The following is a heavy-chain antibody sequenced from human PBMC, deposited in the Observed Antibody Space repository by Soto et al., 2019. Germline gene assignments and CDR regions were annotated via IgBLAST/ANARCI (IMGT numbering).Heavy chain of an antibody. CDR1: GGSISSGGYY. CDR2: IYYSGST. V-gene: IGHV4-31*03. D-gene: IGHD2-2*02. CDR3: ARGGCSSTSCYTYYFDY. Sequence: QVQLQESGPGLVKPSQTLSLTCTVSGGSISSGGYYWSWIRQHPGKGLEWIGYIYYSGSTYYNPSLKSRVTISVDTSKSQCSLKLSSVTAADTAVYYCARGGCSSTSCYTYYFDYWGQGTLVTVSS. J-gene: IGHJ4*02.